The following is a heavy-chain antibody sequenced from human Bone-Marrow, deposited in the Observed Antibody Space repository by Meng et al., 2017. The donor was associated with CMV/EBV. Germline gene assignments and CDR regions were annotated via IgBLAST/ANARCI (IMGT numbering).Heavy chain of an antibody. V-gene: IGHV3-11*01. J-gene: IGHJ6*02. CDR3: AKEGYCSSTSCLSYYGMNV. CDR2: SGTTI. D-gene: IGHD2-2*01. Sequence: SGTTIYHVDSVKGRFTISRDNAKNSLYLQMNSLRAEDMALYYCAKEGYCSSTSCLSYYGMNVWGQGTTVTVSS.